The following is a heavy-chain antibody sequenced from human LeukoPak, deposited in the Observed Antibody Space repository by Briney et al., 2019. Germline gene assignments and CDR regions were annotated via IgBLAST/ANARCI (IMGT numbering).Heavy chain of an antibody. CDR3: AKSWLTYYYGSGSYYKDY. D-gene: IGHD3-10*01. CDR2: IRYDGSNK. J-gene: IGHJ4*02. V-gene: IGHV3-30*02. CDR1: ELTFSSYG. Sequence: GGSLRLTCAASELTFSSYGMHWVRQAPAKGLEWVACIRYDGSNKYYADSVKGRFTISRDNSKNTLYLQMNSLRAEDTAVYYCAKSWLTYYYGSGSYYKDYWGQGTLVTVSS.